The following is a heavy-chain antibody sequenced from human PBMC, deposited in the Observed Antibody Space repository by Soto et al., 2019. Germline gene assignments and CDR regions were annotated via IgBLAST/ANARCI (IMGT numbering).Heavy chain of an antibody. Sequence: SETLSLTCTVSGGSITSCGYYWSWIRQHPGKGLEWIGYIYYSGSTYYNPSLKSRVTISVDTSKNQFSLKLSSVTAADTAVYYCASIGYSYGVDYWGQGTLVTVSS. CDR2: IYYSGST. J-gene: IGHJ4*02. V-gene: IGHV4-31*03. CDR3: ASIGYSYGVDY. D-gene: IGHD5-18*01. CDR1: GGSITSCGYY.